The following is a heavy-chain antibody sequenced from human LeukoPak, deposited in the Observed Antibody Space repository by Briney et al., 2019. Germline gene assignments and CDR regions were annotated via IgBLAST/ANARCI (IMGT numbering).Heavy chain of an antibody. V-gene: IGHV4-30-2*01. CDR3: AGGYSYGSFDY. D-gene: IGHD5-18*01. J-gene: IGHJ4*02. Sequence: SETLSLTCAVSGGSISSGGYSWSWIRQPPGKGLEWIGYIYHSGSTYYNPSLKSRVTISVDRSKNQFSLKLSSVTAADTAVYYCAGGYSYGSFDYWGQGTLVTVSS. CDR2: IYHSGST. CDR1: GGSISSGGYS.